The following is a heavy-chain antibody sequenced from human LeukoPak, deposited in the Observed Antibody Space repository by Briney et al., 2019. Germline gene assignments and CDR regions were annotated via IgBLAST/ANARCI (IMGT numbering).Heavy chain of an antibody. V-gene: IGHV1-18*01. CDR2: ISAYNGNT. D-gene: IGHD6-13*01. Sequence: ASVKVSFKASVYTFTNYGISWVRQAPGQGLEWMGWISAYNGNTNYAQKLQGRVTMTTDTSTSTAYMELRSLRSDDTAVYYCARDDVEGIAAAWGQGTLVTVSS. CDR1: VYTFTNYG. CDR3: ARDDVEGIAAA. J-gene: IGHJ5*02.